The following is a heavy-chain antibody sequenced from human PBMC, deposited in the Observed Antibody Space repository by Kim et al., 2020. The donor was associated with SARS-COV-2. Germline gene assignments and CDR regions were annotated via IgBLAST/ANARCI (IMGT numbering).Heavy chain of an antibody. CDR2: RKEGGSEI. CDR1: GFTSSDSW. Sequence: GGSLRLSCAVSGFTSSDSWMNWVRQAPGKGLEWVSNRKEGGSEIYYVDSVRGRFTISRDNTKNSLYLHMDSLRVEDTAVYFCVKSRGWKFDLWGQGTLVT. J-gene: IGHJ4*02. V-gene: IGHV3-7*01. D-gene: IGHD6-19*01. CDR3: VKSRGWKFDL.